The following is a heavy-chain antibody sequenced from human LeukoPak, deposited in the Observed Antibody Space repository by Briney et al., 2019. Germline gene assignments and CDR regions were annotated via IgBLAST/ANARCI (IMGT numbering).Heavy chain of an antibody. CDR3: AKGDRGVLVIPSTEFDS. CDR2: ISGNGGST. CDR1: GFTFSSYG. Sequence: GGSVKLSCAASGFTFSSYGMSWVRQAPGKGLEWVASISGNGGSTYYADYVKGRFTISRDKSKNTLYLQMNSLRAEDTAVYYCAKGDRGVLVIPSTEFDSWGQGTLVTVSS. V-gene: IGHV3-23*01. J-gene: IGHJ4*02. D-gene: IGHD3-22*01.